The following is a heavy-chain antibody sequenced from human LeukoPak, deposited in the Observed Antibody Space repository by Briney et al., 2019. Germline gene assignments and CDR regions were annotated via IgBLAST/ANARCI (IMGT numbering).Heavy chain of an antibody. D-gene: IGHD3-22*01. CDR2: TYYRSKWYN. Sequence: SQTLSLTCAISGDSVSSNSAAWNWIRQSPSRGLEWLGRTYYRSKWYNDYAVSVKSRITINPDTSKNQFSLQLNSVTPEDTAVYYCARTSSQYDSSGYYYEFFDYWGQGTLVTVSS. J-gene: IGHJ4*02. CDR3: ARTSSQYDSSGYYYEFFDY. CDR1: GDSVSSNSAA. V-gene: IGHV6-1*01.